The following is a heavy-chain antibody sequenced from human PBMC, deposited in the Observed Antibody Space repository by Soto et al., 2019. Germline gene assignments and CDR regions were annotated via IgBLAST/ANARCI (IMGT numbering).Heavy chain of an antibody. Sequence: TSETLSLTCAVSGGSISSGGYSWSWIRQPPGKGLEWIGYIYHSGSTYYNPSLKSRVTISVDRSKNQFSLKLSSVTAADTAVYYCARQYGWDVFDIWGQGTMVTVSS. CDR2: IYHSGST. D-gene: IGHD2-8*02. V-gene: IGHV4-30-2*01. J-gene: IGHJ3*02. CDR1: GGSISSGGYS. CDR3: ARQYGWDVFDI.